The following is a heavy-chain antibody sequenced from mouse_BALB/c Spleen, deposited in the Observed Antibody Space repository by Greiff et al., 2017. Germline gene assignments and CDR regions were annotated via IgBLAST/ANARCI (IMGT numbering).Heavy chain of an antibody. Sequence: DVHLVESGAELVKPGASVKLSCTASGFNIKDTYMHWVKQRPEQGLEWIGRIDPANGNTKYDPKFQGKATITADTSSNTAYLQLSSLTSEDTAVYYCARDEGDMDYWGQGTSVTVSS. CDR1: GFNIKDTY. CDR3: ARDEGDMDY. CDR2: IDPANGNT. V-gene: IGHV14-3*02. J-gene: IGHJ4*01.